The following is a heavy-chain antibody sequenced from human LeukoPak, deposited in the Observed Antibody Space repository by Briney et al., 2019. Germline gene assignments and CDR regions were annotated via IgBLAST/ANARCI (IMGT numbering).Heavy chain of an antibody. CDR2: IYYSGST. Sequence: PSETLSLTCTVSGGSISSYYWGWIRQPPGKGLEWIGYIYYSGSTNYNPSLKSRVTISVDTSKNQFSLKLSSMTAADTAVYYCARREMATSYFDYWGQGTLVTVSS. CDR3: ARREMATSYFDY. V-gene: IGHV4-59*08. CDR1: GGSISSYY. D-gene: IGHD5-24*01. J-gene: IGHJ4*02.